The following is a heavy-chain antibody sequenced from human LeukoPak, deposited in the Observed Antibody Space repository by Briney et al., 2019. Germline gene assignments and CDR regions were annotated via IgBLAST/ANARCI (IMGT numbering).Heavy chain of an antibody. J-gene: IGHJ4*02. Sequence: PGGSLRLSCAASGFTFSSYAMHWVRQAPGKGLEWVAVISYDGSNKYYADSVKGRFTISRDNSKNTLYLQMNSLRAEDTAVYYCANEDPFDYWGQGTLVTVSS. CDR3: ANEDPFDY. CDR2: ISYDGSNK. V-gene: IGHV3-30*18. CDR1: GFTFSSYA.